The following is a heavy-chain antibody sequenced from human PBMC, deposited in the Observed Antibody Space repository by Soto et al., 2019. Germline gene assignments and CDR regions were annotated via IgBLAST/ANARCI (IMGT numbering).Heavy chain of an antibody. V-gene: IGHV5-51*01. CDR2: IYPGDSDT. Sequence: PGESLKISCKASGYSFSTYWIAWVRQMPGEGLEWMGTIYPGDSDTRYSPSFQGQVTISADKSISTAYLQWSSLKASDTAMYYCARQGGAEVGATKYYYAMDVWGQGTTVTVSS. J-gene: IGHJ6*02. CDR3: ARQGGAEVGATKYYYAMDV. D-gene: IGHD1-26*01. CDR1: GYSFSTYW.